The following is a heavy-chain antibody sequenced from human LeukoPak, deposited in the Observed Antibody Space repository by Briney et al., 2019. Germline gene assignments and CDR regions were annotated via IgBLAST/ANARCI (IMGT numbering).Heavy chain of an antibody. CDR3: ARDKKFVGWHHGNSVGY. CDR1: GYTFVTYG. Sequence: ASVKVSCKASGYTFVTYGISWVRQAPGQGLEWMGWINPHKGNTNYVQKFQDRVTMTTDTSTSTAYMVLRSLRSDDTAVYYCARDKKFVGWHHGNSVGYWGQGTLVTVSS. V-gene: IGHV1-18*01. D-gene: IGHD4-23*01. CDR2: INPHKGNT. J-gene: IGHJ4*02.